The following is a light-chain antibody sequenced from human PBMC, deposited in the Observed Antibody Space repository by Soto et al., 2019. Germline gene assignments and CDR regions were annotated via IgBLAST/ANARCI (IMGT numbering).Light chain of an antibody. Sequence: IQLTQSPSTLSASVGDRVTITCRASQNINTDLAWYQQKPGKVPNLLIYHASSLVTGVPSRFSGSGSGTDFTLTISRLEPEDFAVYYCQQYGSSPQTFGQETKV. J-gene: IGKJ1*01. CDR3: QQYGSSPQT. CDR1: QNINTD. CDR2: HAS. V-gene: IGKV1-5*01.